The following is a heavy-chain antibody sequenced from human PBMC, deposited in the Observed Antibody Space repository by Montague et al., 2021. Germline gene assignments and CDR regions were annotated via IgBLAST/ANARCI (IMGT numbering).Heavy chain of an antibody. CDR2: IYSSGNT. V-gene: IGHV3-53*01. Sequence: SLRLSCAASGFTVSSNYMSWVRQAPGQGLEWVSLIYSSGNTNYADSVKDRFTISRDNSKDTLHLQMNSLRAEDTATYYCARGGLRNYYYYMDVWGKGTTVTVSS. J-gene: IGHJ6*03. CDR3: ARGGLRNYYYYMDV. D-gene: IGHD3-16*01. CDR1: GFTVSSNY.